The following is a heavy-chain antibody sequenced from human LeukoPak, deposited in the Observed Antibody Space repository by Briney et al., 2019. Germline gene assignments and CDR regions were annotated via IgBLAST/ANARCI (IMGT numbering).Heavy chain of an antibody. J-gene: IGHJ6*02. V-gene: IGHV1-8*01. Sequence: ASVKVSCKASGYTFTSYDINWLRQATGQGPEWMGWMNPNSGATGYAQKFQGRVTMTRSTSINTAYMELSSLRSEDTAVYYCAREFGGYCSSTSCYAFYYYGMDVWGQGTTVTVSS. CDR3: AREFGGYCSSTSCYAFYYYGMDV. D-gene: IGHD2-2*01. CDR2: MNPNSGAT. CDR1: GYTFTSYD.